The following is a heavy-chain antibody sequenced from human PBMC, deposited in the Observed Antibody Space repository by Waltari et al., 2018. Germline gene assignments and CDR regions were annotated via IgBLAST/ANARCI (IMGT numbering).Heavy chain of an antibody. CDR2: IWFDGSDK. CDR3: AKDAFGNTYLDF. J-gene: IGHJ4*02. CDR1: AFTFSHFG. D-gene: IGHD2-2*02. V-gene: IGHV3-30*02. Sequence: QVNLVESGGGVVQPGGSLRLSCTTPAFTFSHFGMHWVRQAPGKGLEWVALIWFDGSDKFYADSVRGRFTISRDNSARTLYLDMDSLRLDDTAMYYCAKDAFGNTYLDFWGQGTLVTVSS.